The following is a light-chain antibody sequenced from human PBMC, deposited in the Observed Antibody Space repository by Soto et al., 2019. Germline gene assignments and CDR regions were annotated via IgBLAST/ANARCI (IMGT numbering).Light chain of an antibody. CDR2: EVN. CDR1: SSNVGSYKL. V-gene: IGLV2-23*02. CDR3: CSSGGSPTYV. J-gene: IGLJ1*01. Sequence: QSVLTQPASVSGSPGQSITISCTGTSSNVGSYKLVSWYQQHPGKAPKLMIFEVNKRPSGVSNRFSGSKSGNTASLTISGLKVEDGADYYCCSSGGSPTYVFGTGTKVTV.